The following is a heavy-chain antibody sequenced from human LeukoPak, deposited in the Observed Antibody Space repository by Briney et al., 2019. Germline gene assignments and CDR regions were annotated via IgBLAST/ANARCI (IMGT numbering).Heavy chain of an antibody. Sequence: PRASVKVSCKASGGTFSSYAISWVRQAPGQGLEWMGGIIPIFGTANYAQKFQGRVTITADESTSTAYMELSSLRSEDTAVYYCARDHEYSSSSFNWFDPWGQGTLVTVSS. CDR1: GGTFSSYA. D-gene: IGHD6-6*01. CDR3: ARDHEYSSSSFNWFDP. V-gene: IGHV1-69*13. J-gene: IGHJ5*02. CDR2: IIPIFGTA.